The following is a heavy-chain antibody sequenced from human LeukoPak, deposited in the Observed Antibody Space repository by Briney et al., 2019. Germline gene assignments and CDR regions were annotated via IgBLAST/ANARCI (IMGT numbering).Heavy chain of an antibody. V-gene: IGHV3-30*01. CDR1: GFTFSSYA. Sequence: GGSLRLSCAASGFTFSSYAMHWVRQAPGKGLEWVAVISYDGSNKYYADSVKGRFTISRDNSKNTLYLQMNSLRAEDTAVYYCARVSIGRSSPYFDYWGQGTLVTVSS. J-gene: IGHJ4*02. D-gene: IGHD6-6*01. CDR2: ISYDGSNK. CDR3: ARVSIGRSSPYFDY.